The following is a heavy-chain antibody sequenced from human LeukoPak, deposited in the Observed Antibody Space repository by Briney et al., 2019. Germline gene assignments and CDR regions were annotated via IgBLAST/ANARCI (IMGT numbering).Heavy chain of an antibody. J-gene: IGHJ6*02. Sequence: SETLSLTCTVSGGSISSGGYYWSWIRQHPGKGLEWIGYIYYSGSTYYNPSLKGRVTISVDTSKNQFSLKLSSVTAADTAVYYCARGALEYSSPYYYYYGMDVWGQGTTVTVSS. CDR2: IYYSGST. CDR1: GGSISSGGYY. CDR3: ARGALEYSSPYYYYYGMDV. D-gene: IGHD6-6*01. V-gene: IGHV4-31*03.